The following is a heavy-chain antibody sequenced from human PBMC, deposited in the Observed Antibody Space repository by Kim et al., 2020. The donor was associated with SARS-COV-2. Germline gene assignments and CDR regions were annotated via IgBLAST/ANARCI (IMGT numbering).Heavy chain of an antibody. J-gene: IGHJ4*02. D-gene: IGHD3-22*01. CDR3: AKGRDGDYYDSSGYYY. Sequence: GSVKGRFTISRDNSRNTLYLHMNSLRVEDTAVYYCAKGRDGDYYDSSGYYYWGQGTLVTVSA. V-gene: IGHV3-23*01.